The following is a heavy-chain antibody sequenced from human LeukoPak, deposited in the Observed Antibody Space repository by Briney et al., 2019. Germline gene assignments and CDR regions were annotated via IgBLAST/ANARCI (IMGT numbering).Heavy chain of an antibody. V-gene: IGHV4-4*02. CDR2: MYLSGTT. J-gene: IGHJ4*02. CDR1: GDSINSLDL. D-gene: IGHD5-18*01. CDR3: ASYTAGGGGLDY. Sequence: SETLSLTCTVSGDSINSLDLWSWVRQPPGKGLEWIGEMYLSGTTHSNPSVKSRVTISIDKSKNQFFLNLSSVTAADMAVYYCASYTAGGGGLDYWGQGTLVTVSS.